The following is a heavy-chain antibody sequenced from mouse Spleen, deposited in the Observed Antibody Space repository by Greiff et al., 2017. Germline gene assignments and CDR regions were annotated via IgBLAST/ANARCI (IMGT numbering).Heavy chain of an antibody. CDR3: ARHETAMIDDFDY. J-gene: IGHJ2*01. CDR2: ISSGGGNT. CDR1: GFTFSSYA. D-gene: IGHD2-4*01. Sequence: EVQRVESGGGLVKLGGSLKLSCAASGFTFSSYAMSWVRQTPEKRLEWVATISSGGGNTYYPDSVKGRFTISRDNAKNTLYLQMSSLKSEDTAMYYCARHETAMIDDFDYWGQGTTLTVSS. V-gene: IGHV5-9-3*01.